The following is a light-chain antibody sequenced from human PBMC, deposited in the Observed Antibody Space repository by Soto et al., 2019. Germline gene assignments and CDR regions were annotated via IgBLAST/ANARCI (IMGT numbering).Light chain of an antibody. V-gene: IGKV1-27*01. Sequence: DIQMTQSPSSLSASVGDRVTITCRASQGISSYLAWYQRKPGKVPKLLIYAASTLQSGVPSRFSGSGSGTDFTLTISSLQAEDVATYYCQKYNSAPLTFDGGTKVEIK. J-gene: IGKJ4*01. CDR2: AAS. CDR3: QKYNSAPLT. CDR1: QGISSY.